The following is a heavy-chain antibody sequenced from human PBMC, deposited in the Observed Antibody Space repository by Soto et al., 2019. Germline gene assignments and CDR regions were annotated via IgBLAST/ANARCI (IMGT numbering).Heavy chain of an antibody. CDR1: GLSLTTNGLS. J-gene: IGHJ6*02. CDR2: IYWDDDK. Sequence: QITLKETGATLVKPKQTLTLTCAFSGLSLTTNGLSVGWVRQPPGKALEWLALIYWDDDKRYSPSLKSRLTITRDTSKNQVVLTMTNMDPVDTATYYCAHSSTDLNHAMDVWGQGTTVSVSS. CDR3: AHSSTDLNHAMDV. D-gene: IGHD3-3*01. V-gene: IGHV2-5*02.